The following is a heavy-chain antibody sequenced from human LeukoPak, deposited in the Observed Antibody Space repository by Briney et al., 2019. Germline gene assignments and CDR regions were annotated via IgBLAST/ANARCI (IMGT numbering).Heavy chain of an antibody. Sequence: SXXASGFTFRTYXMHWXXQSXGXXXXXXXFXXXDGSNTYYPDSVRGRFTISRDNSKNTLFLQMNSLRADDTAVYYCAKEALDCRGGSCYSSYFDYWGQGTLVSVS. CDR1: GFTFRTYX. D-gene: IGHD2-15*01. CDR3: AKEALDCRGGSCYSSYFDY. CDR2: XXXDGSNT. J-gene: IGHJ4*02. V-gene: IGHV3-30*02.